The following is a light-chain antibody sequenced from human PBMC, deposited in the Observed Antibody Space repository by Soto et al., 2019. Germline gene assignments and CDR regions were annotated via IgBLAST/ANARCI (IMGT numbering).Light chain of an antibody. Sequence: EILMTQSPATLSVSAGESVTLSCRASQSVSDDVAWYQHNPGQPPRLLIYAASTRATGIPARFSGSGSGTEFTLTIRSLQSEDFVVYYCQQYKNWPPETWTFGQGTKVEIK. CDR3: QQYKNWPPETWT. CDR1: QSVSDD. V-gene: IGKV3-15*01. J-gene: IGKJ1*01. CDR2: AAS.